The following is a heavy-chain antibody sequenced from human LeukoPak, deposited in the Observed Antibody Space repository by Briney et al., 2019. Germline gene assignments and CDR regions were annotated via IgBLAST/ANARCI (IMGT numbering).Heavy chain of an antibody. D-gene: IGHD4-23*01. Sequence: PGGSLRLSCAASGFTFSRYWMHWVRQAPGKGLVWVSRMNTDGSRTDYADSVKGRFTISRDNAKNTLYLQMNSLGVEDTAVYSCASDFGGHDDFWGQGILGTVSS. CDR2: MNTDGSRT. V-gene: IGHV3-74*01. CDR1: GFTFSRYW. CDR3: ASDFGGHDDF. J-gene: IGHJ4*02.